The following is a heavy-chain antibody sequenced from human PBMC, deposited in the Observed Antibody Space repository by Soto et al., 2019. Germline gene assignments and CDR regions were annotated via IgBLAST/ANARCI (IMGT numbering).Heavy chain of an antibody. J-gene: IGHJ4*02. CDR1: GGTFSSYT. CDR3: ARGDSSGHYYY. CDR2: IIPILGIA. V-gene: IGHV1-69*02. D-gene: IGHD3-22*01. Sequence: GASVMVSCKDSGGTFSSYTISWVRQAPGQGLKKMRRIIPILGIANYAQKFQGRVTITADKSTSTAYMELSSLRSEDTAVYYCARGDSSGHYYYCAQGTLVTVSS.